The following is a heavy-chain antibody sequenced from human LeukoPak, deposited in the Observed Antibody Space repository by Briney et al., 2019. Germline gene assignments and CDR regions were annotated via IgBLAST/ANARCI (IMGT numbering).Heavy chain of an antibody. D-gene: IGHD1-26*01. J-gene: IGHJ4*02. CDR2: IRHDGNKK. CDR3: ARLTGSYPQWNYFDY. CDR1: GFSFSDYG. V-gene: IGHV3-30*02. Sequence: GGSLRLSCGASGFSFSDYGMHWVRQAPGKGLEWVAFIRHDGNKKYLPDSMKGRFSVSRDNSNNTLYLQMNSLRPDDTAIYYCARLTGSYPQWNYFDYWGRGALVTVSS.